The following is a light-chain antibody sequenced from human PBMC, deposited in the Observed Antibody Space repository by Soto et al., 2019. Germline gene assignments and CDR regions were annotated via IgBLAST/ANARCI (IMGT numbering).Light chain of an antibody. CDR1: SSNAGINT. CDR3: AAWDDRMNAYV. Sequence: QSALTQPPSASETPGQRVTISCSGTSSNAGINTVDWYQQLPGAAPKLLIYSNNKRPSGVPDRFSGSKSGTSASLAISGLQSEDDGDYYCAAWDDRMNAYVFGTGTKVTV. V-gene: IGLV1-44*01. CDR2: SNN. J-gene: IGLJ1*01.